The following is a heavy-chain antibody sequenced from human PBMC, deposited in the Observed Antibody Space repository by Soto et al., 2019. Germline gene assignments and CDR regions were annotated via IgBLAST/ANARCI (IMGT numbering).Heavy chain of an antibody. Sequence: GGSLRLSCAASGFTFSSYAMSWVRQAPGKGLEWVSAISGSGGSTYYADSVKGRFTISRDNSKNTLYLQMNSLRAEDTAVYYCANSSLSGSYYISSWFDPWGQGTLVTVSS. V-gene: IGHV3-23*01. J-gene: IGHJ5*02. CDR2: ISGSGGST. CDR1: GFTFSSYA. D-gene: IGHD3-10*01. CDR3: ANSSLSGSYYISSWFDP.